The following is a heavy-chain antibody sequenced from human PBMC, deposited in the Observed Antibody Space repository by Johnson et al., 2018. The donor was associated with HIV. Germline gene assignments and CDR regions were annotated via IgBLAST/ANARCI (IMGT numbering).Heavy chain of an antibody. CDR1: GFTFSSYG. J-gene: IGHJ3*02. D-gene: IGHD2-8*02. CDR3: ARGPGGFGAFDI. CDR2: IWYDGSNK. Sequence: QVQLVESGGGVVQPGRSLRLSCAASGFTFSSYGMHWVRQAPGKGLEWVAVIWYDGSNKYYADSVKGRFTISRDNSKNTLSLQMNSLRAEDTAVYYCARGPGGFGAFDIWGQGTMVTVSS. V-gene: IGHV3-33*01.